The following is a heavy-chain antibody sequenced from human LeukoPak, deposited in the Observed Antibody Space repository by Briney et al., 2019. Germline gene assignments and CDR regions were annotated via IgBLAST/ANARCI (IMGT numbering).Heavy chain of an antibody. CDR3: ARASDLRYCSGGSCYRFDY. D-gene: IGHD2-15*01. V-gene: IGHV1-46*01. J-gene: IGHJ4*02. CDR1: GYTFTSYY. Sequence: WASVKVSCKASGYTFTSYYMHWVRQAPGQGLEWMGIINPSGGSISYAQKFQGRVTMTRDTSTSTVYMELNSLRSEDTAAYYCARASDLRYCSGGSCYRFDYWGQGTLVTVSS. CDR2: INPSGGSI.